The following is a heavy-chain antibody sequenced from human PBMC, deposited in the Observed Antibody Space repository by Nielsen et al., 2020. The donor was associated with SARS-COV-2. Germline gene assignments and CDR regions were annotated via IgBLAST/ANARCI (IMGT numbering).Heavy chain of an antibody. CDR2: ISSSSSYI. Sequence: VRQAPGKGLEWVSSISSSSSYIYYADSVKGRFTISRDNAKNSLYLQMNSLRAEDTAVYYCAREYDFWSGYCLYYYYYYMDVWGKGTTVTVSS. J-gene: IGHJ6*03. V-gene: IGHV3-21*01. D-gene: IGHD3-3*01. CDR3: AREYDFWSGYCLYYYYYYMDV.